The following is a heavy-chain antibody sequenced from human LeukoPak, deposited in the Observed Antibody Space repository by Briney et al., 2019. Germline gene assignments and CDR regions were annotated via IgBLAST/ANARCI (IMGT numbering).Heavy chain of an antibody. J-gene: IGHJ3*02. CDR3: AIQGKTMAGSRAFDI. D-gene: IGHD6-19*01. CDR1: GFTVSNNY. V-gene: IGHV3-66*01. CDR2: IYSGGST. Sequence: GGSLRLSCAASGFTVSNNYMSWVRQAPGKGLEWVAVIYSGGSTYHADSVKGRFSISRDNSKNTLYLQMNTLRAEDTAVYYCAIQGKTMAGSRAFDIWGQGTMVTVSS.